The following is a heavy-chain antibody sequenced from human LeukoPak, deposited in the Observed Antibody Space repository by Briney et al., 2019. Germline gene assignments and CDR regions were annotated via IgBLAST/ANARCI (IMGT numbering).Heavy chain of an antibody. CDR2: IYYSGST. D-gene: IGHD6-13*01. V-gene: IGHV4-39*07. J-gene: IGHJ5*02. Sequence: SETLSLTCAVSGGSISSNSYYWGWIRQPPGKGLEWIGSIYYSGSTYYNPSLKSRVTISVDTSKNQFSLKLSSVTAADTAVYYCAREGDSSSVGWIDPWGQGTLVTVSS. CDR3: AREGDSSSVGWIDP. CDR1: GGSISSNSYY.